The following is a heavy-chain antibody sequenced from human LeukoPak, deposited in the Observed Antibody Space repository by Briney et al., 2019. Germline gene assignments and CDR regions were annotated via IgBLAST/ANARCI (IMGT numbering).Heavy chain of an antibody. D-gene: IGHD5-12*01. CDR3: ARVEASGYDYGAFDY. J-gene: IGHJ4*02. CDR2: INTNGGGT. V-gene: IGHV3-20*04. CDR1: GFTSADYG. Sequence: RGSLRLSCAASGFTSADYGMAWVRQAPGKGLEWVSSINTNGGGTGYADSVQGRFTVSRDNAKSSLYLQMNSLRAEDTAVYYCARVEASGYDYGAFDYWGQGTLVTVSS.